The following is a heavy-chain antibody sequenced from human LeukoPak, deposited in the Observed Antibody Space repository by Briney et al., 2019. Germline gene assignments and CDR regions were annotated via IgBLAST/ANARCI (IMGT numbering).Heavy chain of an antibody. CDR1: GGSISSYY. CDR3: ARYYDSSGYANWYLDL. J-gene: IGHJ2*01. D-gene: IGHD3-22*01. CDR2: IYTIGCT. V-gene: IGHV4-4*07. Sequence: SETLSLTCTVAGGSISSYYWSWIRQPAGKGLEWIGRIYTIGCTNYNPSLKSRVTMSVDTSKNQFSLKLSSVPAADTAVYYCARYYDSSGYANWYLDLWGRGTLVTVSS.